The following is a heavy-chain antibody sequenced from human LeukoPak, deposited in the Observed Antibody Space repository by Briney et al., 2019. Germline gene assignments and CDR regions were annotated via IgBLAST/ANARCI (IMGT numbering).Heavy chain of an antibody. J-gene: IGHJ3*02. Sequence: ASVETSRQASGYTFTSYGISWVRQAPGQGLEWMGWISAYNGSTNYAQKLQGTVTMTTDTSTSTAYMELRSLRSDDTAVYYCARATLGAFDIWGQGTTLTVSS. D-gene: IGHD7-27*01. CDR3: ARATLGAFDI. CDR2: ISAYNGST. CDR1: GYTFTSYG. V-gene: IGHV1-18*01.